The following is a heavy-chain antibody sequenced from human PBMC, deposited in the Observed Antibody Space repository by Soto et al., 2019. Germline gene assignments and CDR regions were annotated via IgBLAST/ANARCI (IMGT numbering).Heavy chain of an antibody. J-gene: IGHJ6*03. Sequence: QAQLVESGGGVVQPGRSLRLSCAASRFTFSSYGMQWVRQAPGKGLEGVAVISYSGSNKFYADSVKGRFTISRDNSKNTLYLQMSSLRDEDTAVYYCARDQRWG. CDR3: ARDQR. CDR1: RFTFSSYG. CDR2: ISYSGSNK. V-gene: IGHV3-30*19.